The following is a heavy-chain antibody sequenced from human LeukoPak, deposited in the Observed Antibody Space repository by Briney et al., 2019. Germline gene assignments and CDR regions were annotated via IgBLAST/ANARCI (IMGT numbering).Heavy chain of an antibody. CDR3: ARRHGRCSDGSCYYPDY. CDR2: MNPNSGNT. CDR1: GYTFTSYD. V-gene: IGHV1-8*01. J-gene: IGHJ4*02. D-gene: IGHD2-15*01. Sequence: ASVKVSCKASGYTFTSYDINWVRQATVQGLEWMGWMNPNSGNTGYAQKFQCRVTMTRNSSITTAYMELSSLRSEDTAVYYCARRHGRCSDGSCYYPDYWGQGTLVTVSS.